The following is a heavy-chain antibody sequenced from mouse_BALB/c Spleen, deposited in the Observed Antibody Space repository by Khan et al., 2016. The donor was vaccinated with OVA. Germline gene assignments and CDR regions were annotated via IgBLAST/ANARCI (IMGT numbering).Heavy chain of an antibody. V-gene: IGHV14-3*02. Sequence: VQLQQSGAELVKPGASVKLSCTASGFNIKDTYMHWVKQRPEQGLEWIGRIDPANDNSKYDPRFQGKATITADTSSNTAYLHLSSLTSEDTAVYYCAPAGTGDYFDYWGQGTTLTVSS. D-gene: IGHD4-1*01. CDR3: APAGTGDYFDY. CDR2: IDPANDNS. J-gene: IGHJ2*01. CDR1: GFNIKDTY.